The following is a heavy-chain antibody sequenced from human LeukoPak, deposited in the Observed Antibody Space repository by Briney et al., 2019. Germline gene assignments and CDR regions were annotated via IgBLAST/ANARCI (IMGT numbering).Heavy chain of an antibody. CDR2: IYYSGST. CDR1: GGSISSYY. V-gene: IGHV4-59*12. CDR3: ARGLYSKFDY. D-gene: IGHD4-11*01. J-gene: IGHJ4*02. Sequence: SETLSLTCLVSGGSISSYYWSWIRQPPGTGLEWIGYIYYSGSTNYSPSLKSRVTISVDTSKNQFSLKLSSVTAADTAVYYCARGLYSKFDYWGQGTLVTVSS.